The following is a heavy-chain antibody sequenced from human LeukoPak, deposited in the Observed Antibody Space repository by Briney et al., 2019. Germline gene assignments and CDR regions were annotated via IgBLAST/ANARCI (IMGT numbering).Heavy chain of an antibody. Sequence: ASVKVSCKASGGTFSSYAISWVRQAPGQGLEWMGWISAYNGNTNYAQKLQGRVTMTTDTSTSTAYMELRSLRSDDTAVYYCARPRGVVVPAALFDYWGQGTLVTVSS. J-gene: IGHJ4*02. CDR3: ARPRGVVVPAALFDY. V-gene: IGHV1-18*01. CDR2: ISAYNGNT. CDR1: GGTFSSYA. D-gene: IGHD2-2*01.